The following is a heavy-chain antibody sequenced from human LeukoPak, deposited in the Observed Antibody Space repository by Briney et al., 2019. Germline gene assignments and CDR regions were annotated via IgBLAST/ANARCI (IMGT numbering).Heavy chain of an antibody. D-gene: IGHD3-10*01. CDR3: ARGLNQVRITMVRGVFNAFDI. V-gene: IGHV4-31*03. CDR2: IYYSGST. CDR1: GGSISSGGYY. J-gene: IGHJ3*02. Sequence: KPSETLSLTCTVSGGSISSGGYYWSWIRQHPGKGLEWIGYIYYSGSTYYNPSLKSRVTISVDTSKNQFSLKLSSVTAADTAVYYCARGLNQVRITMVRGVFNAFDIWGQGTMVTVSS.